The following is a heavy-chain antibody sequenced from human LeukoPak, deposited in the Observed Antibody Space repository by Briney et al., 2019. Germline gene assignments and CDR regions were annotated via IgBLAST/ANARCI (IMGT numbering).Heavy chain of an antibody. D-gene: IGHD2-15*01. Sequence: SETLSLTCTVSGGSISSYYWSWIRQPPGKGLEWIGYIYYSWCTNYNPSLKSRVTISVDTSKNQFSLKLSSVTGADTAVYYCARLGRRPYGGYCSGGSCYPGENWFDPWGQGTLVTVSS. J-gene: IGHJ5*02. CDR1: GGSISSYY. CDR3: ARLGRRPYGGYCSGGSCYPGENWFDP. CDR2: IYYSWCT. V-gene: IGHV4-59*12.